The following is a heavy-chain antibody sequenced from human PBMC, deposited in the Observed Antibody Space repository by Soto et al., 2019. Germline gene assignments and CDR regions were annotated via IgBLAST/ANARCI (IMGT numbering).Heavy chain of an antibody. V-gene: IGHV3-33*01. Sequence: PGGSLRLSCAASGFTFSSYGMHWVRQAPGKGLEWVAIIWYDGSNQYYADSVKGRFTISRDNAKNSLHLQMNSLRAEDTAVYYCARGFNSALDIWGQGKMVTVSS. J-gene: IGHJ3*02. CDR2: IWYDGSNQ. CDR1: GFTFSSYG. CDR3: ARGFNSALDI.